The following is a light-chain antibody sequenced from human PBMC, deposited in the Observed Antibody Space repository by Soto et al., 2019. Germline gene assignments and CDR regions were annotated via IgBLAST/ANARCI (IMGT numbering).Light chain of an antibody. CDR3: QQYNNWPPT. Sequence: DNGVTQSPGTVSLSPGERATPSCRASQSLTSSYLAWYQQKPGQAPRLLIYGVSSRATGIPDRFSGSGSGTDFTLTISRLEPEDFAVYTCQQYNNWPPTFGQGTRLEIK. CDR2: GVS. CDR1: QSLTSSY. V-gene: IGKV3-20*01. J-gene: IGKJ5*01.